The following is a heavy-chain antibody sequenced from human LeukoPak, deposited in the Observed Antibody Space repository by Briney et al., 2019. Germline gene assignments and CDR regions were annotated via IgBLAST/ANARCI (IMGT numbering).Heavy chain of an antibody. J-gene: IGHJ4*02. CDR1: GFTFSSYW. Sequence: GGSLRLSCAASGFTFSSYWMSWVRQAPGKGLEWVANIKRDGSEKYYVDSVKGRFTISRDNSKNTLYLQMNSLRAEDTAVYYCARDPPWSSSWYGLEDYWGQGTLVTVSS. V-gene: IGHV3-7*01. D-gene: IGHD6-13*01. CDR3: ARDPPWSSSWYGLEDY. CDR2: IKRDGSEK.